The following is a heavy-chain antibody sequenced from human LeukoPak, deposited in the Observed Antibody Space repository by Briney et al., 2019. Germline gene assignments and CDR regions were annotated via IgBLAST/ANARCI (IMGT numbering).Heavy chain of an antibody. CDR1: GFTSNIYS. CDR2: ITSSSHYI. J-gene: IGHJ4*02. V-gene: IGHV3-21*01. CDR3: ARDRYYTADY. D-gene: IGHD2-8*02. Sequence: GGSLRLSCAASGFTSNIYSMNWVGQAPGKGLEWVSRITSSSHYIYYADSVKGRFTISRDNAKNTLYLQMNSLSAEDTAVYYCARDRYYTADYWGQGTLVTVSS.